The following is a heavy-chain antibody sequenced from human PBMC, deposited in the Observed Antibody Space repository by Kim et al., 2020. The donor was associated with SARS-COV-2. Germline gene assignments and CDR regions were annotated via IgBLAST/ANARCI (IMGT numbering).Heavy chain of an antibody. CDR3: ARXPLGFCSSSSCFFDC. Sequence: GGSLRLSCAASGFTFSGYWMSWVRQAPGKGLEWVANIKQDGSEKFYVDSVKGRFTISRDNAKNLLSLQMNSLRAEDTAVYYCARXPLGFCSSSSCFFDC. D-gene: IGHD2-15*01. J-gene: IGHJ4*03. V-gene: IGHV3-7*03. CDR2: IKQDGSEK. CDR1: GFTFSGYW.